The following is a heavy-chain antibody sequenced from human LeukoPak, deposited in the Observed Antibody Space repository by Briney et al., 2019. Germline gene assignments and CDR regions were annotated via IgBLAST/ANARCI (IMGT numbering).Heavy chain of an antibody. J-gene: IGHJ4*02. V-gene: IGHV4-59*12. Sequence: PSETLSLTCTVSSGSFTGYYWSWLRQPPGKGLEWIGSIYYSGSTYYNPSLKSRVTISVDTSKNQFSLKLSSVTAADTAVYYCARDLNYYDSSGHDWGQGTLVTVSS. CDR3: ARDLNYYDSSGHD. D-gene: IGHD3-22*01. CDR2: IYYSGST. CDR1: SGSFTGYY.